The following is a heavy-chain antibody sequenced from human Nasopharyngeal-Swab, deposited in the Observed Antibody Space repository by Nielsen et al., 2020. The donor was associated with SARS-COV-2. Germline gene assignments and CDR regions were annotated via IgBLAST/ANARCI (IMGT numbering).Heavy chain of an antibody. D-gene: IGHD1-26*01. CDR2: ISSSSRTI. CDR3: ARLRYYSSDY. Sequence: ETLSLTCAASEFTFNTYDMNWVRQAPGKGLEWLSYISSSSRTIYYADSVKGRFTISRDNAKNSLYLQMNTLRDEDTAVYYYARLRYYSSDYWGQGTLVTVSS. J-gene: IGHJ4*02. V-gene: IGHV3-48*02. CDR1: EFTFNTYD.